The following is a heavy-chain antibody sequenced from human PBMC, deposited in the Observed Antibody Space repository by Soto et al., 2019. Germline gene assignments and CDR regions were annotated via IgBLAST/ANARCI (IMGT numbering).Heavy chain of an antibody. CDR2: ISYDGSNK. V-gene: IGHV3-30*18. J-gene: IGHJ3*02. D-gene: IGHD3-22*01. CDR3: AKDSSRGLSGWGAFDI. Sequence: QGGSLRLSGAACEFTVSSYGRHWVRQAPGKGLEWVAVISYDGSNKYYADSVKGRFTISRDNSKNTLYLQMNSLRAEDTAVYYCAKDSSRGLSGWGAFDIWGQGTMVTVSS. CDR1: EFTVSSYG.